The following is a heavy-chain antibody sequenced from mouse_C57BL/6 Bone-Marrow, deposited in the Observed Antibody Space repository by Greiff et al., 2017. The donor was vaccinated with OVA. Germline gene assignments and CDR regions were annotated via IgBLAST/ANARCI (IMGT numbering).Heavy chain of an antibody. D-gene: IGHD2-3*01. Sequence: VQLQQSGAELVKPGASVKISCKASGYAFSSYWMNWVKQRPGKGLEWIGQIYPGDGDTNYNGKFKGKATLTADKSSSTAYMQLSSLTSEDSAVYFCASKDGSYWYFDVWGTGTPVTVSS. CDR3: ASKDGSYWYFDV. J-gene: IGHJ1*03. CDR2: IYPGDGDT. V-gene: IGHV1-80*01. CDR1: GYAFSSYW.